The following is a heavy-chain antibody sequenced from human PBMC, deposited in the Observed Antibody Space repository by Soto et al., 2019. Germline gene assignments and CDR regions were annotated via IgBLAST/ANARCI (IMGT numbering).Heavy chain of an antibody. CDR3: ATLASYDFWSGYYLDQYGMDV. V-gene: IGHV4-34*01. CDR2: INHSGST. J-gene: IGHJ6*02. D-gene: IGHD3-3*01. CDR1: GGSFSCYY. Sequence: PSETLSLTCAVYGGSFSCYYWSWIRQPPGKGLEWIGEINHSGSTNYNPSLKSRVTISVDTSKNQYSLKLSSVTAADTAVYYCATLASYDFWSGYYLDQYGMDVWGQGTTVPVS.